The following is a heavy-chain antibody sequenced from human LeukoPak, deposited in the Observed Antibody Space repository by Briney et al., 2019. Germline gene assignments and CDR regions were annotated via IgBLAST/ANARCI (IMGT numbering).Heavy chain of an antibody. CDR1: GGSISSYY. V-gene: IGHV4-59*01. J-gene: IGHJ4*02. CDR2: IYYSGST. CDR3: ARERLGYYDRSGLDY. Sequence: SETLSLTCTVSGGSISSYYWNWIRQPPGKGLEWIGYIYYSGSTNYNPSLKSRVTTSVDTSKNQFSLKLSSVTAADTAVYYCARERLGYYDRSGLDYWGQGTLVTVSS. D-gene: IGHD3-22*01.